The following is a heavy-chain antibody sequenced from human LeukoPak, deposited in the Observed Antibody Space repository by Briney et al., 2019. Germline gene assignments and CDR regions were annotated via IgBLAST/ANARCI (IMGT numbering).Heavy chain of an antibody. CDR2: IYFRGST. CDR3: ARDRRGYSGYQGRMDV. J-gene: IGHJ6*04. Sequence: SETLSLTCTVSGGSISSGDYYWSWIRQPPGKGLEWIGYIYFRGSTYYNPSLKSRVTISGDTSKSQFSLNLRSVTAADTAVYYCARDRRGYSGYQGRMDVWGKGTTVTVPS. D-gene: IGHD5-12*01. CDR1: GGSISSGDYY. V-gene: IGHV4-30-4*02.